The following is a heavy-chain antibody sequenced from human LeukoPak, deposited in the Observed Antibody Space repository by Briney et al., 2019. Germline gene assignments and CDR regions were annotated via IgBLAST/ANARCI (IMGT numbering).Heavy chain of an antibody. V-gene: IGHV4-59*01. CDR3: ARGLGYLDAFDI. CDR2: IYYSGST. D-gene: IGHD5-12*01. CDR1: GGSISSYY. J-gene: IGHJ3*02. Sequence: SETLSLTCTVSGGSISSYYWSWIRQPPGKGLEWIGYIYYSGSTNYNPSLKSRVTISVDTSKNQFSLKLSSVTAADPAVYYCARGLGYLDAFDIWGQGTMVTVSS.